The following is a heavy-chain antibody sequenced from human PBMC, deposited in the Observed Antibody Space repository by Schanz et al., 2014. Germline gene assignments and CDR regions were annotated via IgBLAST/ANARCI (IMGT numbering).Heavy chain of an antibody. CDR1: GGSIRSGTYY. J-gene: IGHJ2*01. CDR2: VFPNGIT. D-gene: IGHD1-1*01. Sequence: QVQLQESGPGLVKPSQTLSLTCTVSGGSIRSGTYYWSWIRQPAGKALEWVGRVFPNGITNYNPSLKSRVPISLDTSKNQCSRTLTSLTAADAAGYYCARDTTWRLDLWGRGTLVTVSS. V-gene: IGHV4-61*02. CDR3: ARDTTWRLDL.